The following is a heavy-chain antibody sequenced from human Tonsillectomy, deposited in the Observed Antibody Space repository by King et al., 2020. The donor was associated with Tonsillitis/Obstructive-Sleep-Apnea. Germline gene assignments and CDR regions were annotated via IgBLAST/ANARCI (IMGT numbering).Heavy chain of an antibody. V-gene: IGHV3-9*01. D-gene: IGHD2-2*01. Sequence: VQLVESGGGLVQPGRSLRLSCAASGFTFDDYAMHWVRQAPGKGLEWVSGISWNSGIILYADSVKGRFTISRDNAKNFLYLQMNSLGAEDTAFYYCTKGERQYCSTSSCQFDYWGQGTLAAVSS. J-gene: IGHJ4*02. CDR3: TKGERQYCSTSSCQFDY. CDR1: GFTFDDYA. CDR2: ISWNSGII.